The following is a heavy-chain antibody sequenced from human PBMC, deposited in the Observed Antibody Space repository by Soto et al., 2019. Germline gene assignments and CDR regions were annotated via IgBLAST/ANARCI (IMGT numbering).Heavy chain of an antibody. CDR1: GFTFSSND. J-gene: IGHJ3*01. V-gene: IGHV3-53*01. D-gene: IGHD3-22*01. CDR2: IYSGGST. CDR3: ATRPLLPGAP. Sequence: EVQLVESGGGLIQAGGSLRLSCAASGFTFSSNDMNWVRQAPGKGLEWVSLIYSGGSTYYADSVKGRFTISRHNSKNTLYLQMSSLRAEDTAVYYCATRPLLPGAPWGQGTMVTVSS.